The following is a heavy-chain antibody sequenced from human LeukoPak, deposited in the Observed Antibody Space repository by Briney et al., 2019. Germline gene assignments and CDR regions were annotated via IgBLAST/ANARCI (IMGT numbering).Heavy chain of an antibody. CDR2: INPNSGGT. Sequence: ASVKVSCKASGYTFTGFYIYWVRQAPGQGLEWMGWINPNSGGTKYAQRFQGRVTMTRDTSISTAYMELNSLRSEDTAVYYCARGIFGVAGLDPWGQGTLVTVSS. J-gene: IGHJ5*02. D-gene: IGHD3-3*01. CDR1: GYTFTGFY. CDR3: ARGIFGVAGLDP. V-gene: IGHV1-2*02.